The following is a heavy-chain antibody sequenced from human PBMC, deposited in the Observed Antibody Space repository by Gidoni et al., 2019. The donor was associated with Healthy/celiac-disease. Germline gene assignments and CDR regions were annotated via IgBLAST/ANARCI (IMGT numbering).Heavy chain of an antibody. CDR2: ISSSGSTI. J-gene: IGHJ6*02. V-gene: IGHV3-11*01. CDR3: ARDPRVPYYGMDV. Sequence: QVQLVESEGGLVKPGGSLRLSCAASGFTYSDYYISWFRQAPGKGLGWVSYISSSGSTIYYADSVKGRFTISRDNAKNSLYLQMNSPRAEDTAVYYCARDPRVPYYGMDVWGQGTTVTVSS. CDR1: GFTYSDYY.